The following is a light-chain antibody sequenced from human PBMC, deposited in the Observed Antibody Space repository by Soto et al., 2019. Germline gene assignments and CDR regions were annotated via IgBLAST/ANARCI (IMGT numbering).Light chain of an antibody. CDR1: SSDVGGYDY. CDR2: EVS. V-gene: IGLV2-14*01. J-gene: IGLJ1*01. Sequence: QSALTQPASVSGSPGQSIAVSCTGTSSDVGGYDYVSWYQQYPDKAPKLMIYEVSNRPSGVSSRFSGSKSGNTASLTISGLQAEDEADYYCSSYTSNSTRVFGTGTKVTVL. CDR3: SSYTSNSTRV.